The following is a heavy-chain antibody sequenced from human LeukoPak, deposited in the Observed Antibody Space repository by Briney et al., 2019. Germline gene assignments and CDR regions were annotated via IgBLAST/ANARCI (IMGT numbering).Heavy chain of an antibody. CDR2: INPQSGAT. J-gene: IGHJ4*02. CDR1: GYTFTGVY. V-gene: IGHV1-2*02. Sequence: GASVNVSCKASGYTFTGVYIHWVRQAPGQGLEWMAWINPQSGATNYAQKFRGRVTMTRDVSISTAYMEVTSPTFDDTAVYYCARGGDDSGLYFAYWGQGTLVTVSS. D-gene: IGHD3-22*01. CDR3: ARGGDDSGLYFAY.